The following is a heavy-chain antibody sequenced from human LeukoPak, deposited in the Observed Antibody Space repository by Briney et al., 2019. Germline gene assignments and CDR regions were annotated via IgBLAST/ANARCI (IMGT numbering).Heavy chain of an antibody. CDR3: AKEATWEPVKELDY. Sequence: GGSLRLSCAASGFTFSSYWMSWVRQAPGKGLEWVANIKQDGSEKYYVDSVKGRFTISRDNAKNSLYLQMNSLRAEDTAVYYCAKEATWEPVKELDYWGQGTLVTVSS. D-gene: IGHD1-26*01. CDR2: IKQDGSEK. V-gene: IGHV3-7*01. CDR1: GFTFSSYW. J-gene: IGHJ4*02.